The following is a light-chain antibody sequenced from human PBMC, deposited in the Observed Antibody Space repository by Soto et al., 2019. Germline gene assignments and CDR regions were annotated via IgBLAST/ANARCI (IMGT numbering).Light chain of an antibody. Sequence: QSVLTQPPSASGTPGQRVTISCSGSSSNIGSNTVNWYQQLPGTAPKLLIYSNNQRPSGVPDRFSGSKSGSSASLAISGPQSEAEDDYYCAAWDDSLNGLVVFGGGTKLTVL. J-gene: IGLJ2*01. V-gene: IGLV1-44*01. CDR1: SSNIGSNT. CDR3: AAWDDSLNGLVV. CDR2: SNN.